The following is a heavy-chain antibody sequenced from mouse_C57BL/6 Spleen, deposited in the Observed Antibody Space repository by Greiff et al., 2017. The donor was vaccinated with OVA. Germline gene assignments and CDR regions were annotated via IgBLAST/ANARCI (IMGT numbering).Heavy chain of an antibody. D-gene: IGHD1-1*01. CDR3: ARRGDYYGSPFDY. CDR2: ISYDGSN. V-gene: IGHV3-6*01. CDR1: GYSITSGYY. Sequence: ESGPGLVKPSQSLSLTCSVTGYSITSGYYWNWIRQFPGNKLEWMGYISYDGSNNYNPSLKNRISITRDTSKNQFFLKLNSVTTEDTATYYCARRGDYYGSPFDYWGQGTTLTVSS. J-gene: IGHJ2*01.